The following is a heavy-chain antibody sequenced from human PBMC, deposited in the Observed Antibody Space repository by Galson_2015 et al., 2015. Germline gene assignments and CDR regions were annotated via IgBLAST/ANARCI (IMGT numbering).Heavy chain of an antibody. Sequence: SLRLPCAASGFTVSTNYMTWVRQAPGKGLEWLSIIYSGGSTYYADSVKGRFAISRDNSKNTLDLQMNSLRAEDTAVYYCATVTKPLRYFDSWGQGTLVTVSS. CDR2: IYSGGST. CDR1: GFTVSTNY. J-gene: IGHJ4*02. CDR3: ATVTKPLRYFDS. V-gene: IGHV3-53*01. D-gene: IGHD3-9*01.